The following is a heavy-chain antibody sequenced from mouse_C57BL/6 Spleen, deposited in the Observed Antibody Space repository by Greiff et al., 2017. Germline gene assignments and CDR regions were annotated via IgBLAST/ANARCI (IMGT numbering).Heavy chain of an antibody. Sequence: VKLQQSGAELARPGASVKLSCKASGSTFTSSGISWVKQRTGQGLEWIGELYPRRGNTYSHEKLKGKATLTADKSSRTAYRELRSLTSEDSEVYLRGRSGGNYEGSSAMDYWGQGTSVTVSS. J-gene: IGHJ4*01. CDR2: LYPRRGNT. CDR1: GSTFTSSG. D-gene: IGHD2-1*01. CDR3: GRSGGNYEGSSAMDY. V-gene: IGHV1-81*01.